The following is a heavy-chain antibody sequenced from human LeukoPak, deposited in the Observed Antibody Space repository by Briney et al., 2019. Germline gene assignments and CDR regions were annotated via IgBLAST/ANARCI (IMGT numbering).Heavy chain of an antibody. J-gene: IGHJ4*01. CDR2: ISAGGYPI. CDR1: GFTFNDYY. Sequence: GRSLRLSCTGSGFTFNDYYMSWVRQAPGKGLEWLSFISAGGYPIYYADSVRGRFTISRDTAKNSLYLQMNSLRVEDTAVYYCVMTAGPLTDHWGQGALVTVSS. V-gene: IGHV3-11*04. CDR3: VMTAGPLTDH.